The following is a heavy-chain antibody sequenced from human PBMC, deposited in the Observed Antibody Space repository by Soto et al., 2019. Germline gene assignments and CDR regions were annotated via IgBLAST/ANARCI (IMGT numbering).Heavy chain of an antibody. J-gene: IGHJ6*02. Sequence: GGSLRLSCAASGFTFSSYWMHWVRQAPGKGLVWVSRIKTDGSSTYYADSVKGRFTISRDNSKNTLYLQMNSLRAEDTAVYYCAKALVPAGYSSGWYAYYYFGMDVWGQGTTVTVSS. CDR3: AKALVPAGYSSGWYAYYYFGMDV. V-gene: IGHV3-74*01. D-gene: IGHD6-19*01. CDR1: GFTFSSYW. CDR2: IKTDGSST.